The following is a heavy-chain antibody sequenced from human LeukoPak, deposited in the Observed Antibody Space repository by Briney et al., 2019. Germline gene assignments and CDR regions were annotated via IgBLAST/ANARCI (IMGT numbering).Heavy chain of an antibody. CDR2: IWYDGSNK. V-gene: IGHV3-33*01. CDR3: ARVGATTLGAFDI. CDR1: GFTFSSYG. J-gene: IGHJ3*02. D-gene: IGHD1-26*01. Sequence: PGGSLRLSCAASGFTFSSYGMHWVRQAPGKGLEWVAVIWYDGSNKYYADSVKGRITISRDNSKNTLYLQMNSLRAEDTAVYYCARVGATTLGAFDIWGQGTMVTVSS.